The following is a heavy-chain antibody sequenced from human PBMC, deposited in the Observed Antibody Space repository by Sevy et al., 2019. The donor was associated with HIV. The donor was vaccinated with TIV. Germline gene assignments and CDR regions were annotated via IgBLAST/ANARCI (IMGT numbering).Heavy chain of an antibody. CDR3: AKDLTRIGQLERLLRLMVHYFDY. CDR1: GFTFSSYA. J-gene: IGHJ4*02. CDR2: ISGSGGST. V-gene: IGHV3-23*01. Sequence: GGSLRLSCAASGFTFSSYAMSWVRQAPGKGLEWVSAISGSGGSTYYADSVKGRFTISRDNSKNTLYLKMNSLRAEDTAVYYCAKDLTRIGQLERLLRLMVHYFDYWGQGTLVTVSS. D-gene: IGHD1-1*01.